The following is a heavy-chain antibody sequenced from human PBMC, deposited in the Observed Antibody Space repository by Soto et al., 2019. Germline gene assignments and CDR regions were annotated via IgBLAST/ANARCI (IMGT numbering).Heavy chain of an antibody. CDR2: ISTSATTI. J-gene: IGHJ4*02. V-gene: IGHV3-48*01. Sequence: EVELVESGGGLVQPGGSLRLSCVASGFTFSTYSMKWVRQAPGKGLEWVAYISTSATTIYYADSVKGRFTISRDNAKNSLDLQMNSLRAEDTAMYYCARGRPVDQWGRGTLVTVSS. CDR1: GFTFSTYS. CDR3: ARGRPVDQ.